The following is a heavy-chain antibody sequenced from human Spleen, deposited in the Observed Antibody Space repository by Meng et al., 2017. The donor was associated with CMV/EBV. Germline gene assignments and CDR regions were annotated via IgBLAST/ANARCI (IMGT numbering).Heavy chain of an antibody. CDR3: ARGGEMATSFLNYYGLDV. CDR1: GDSVSSSSAA. V-gene: IGHV6-1*01. D-gene: IGHD5-24*01. Sequence: SETLSLTCAISGDSVSSSSAAWSWIRQSPSRGLEWLGRTYYRSRWNNDYAVSVISRISINPDTSKNQLSLQLNSVTPEDTAVYYCARGGEMATSFLNYYGLDVWGQGTTVTVSS. J-gene: IGHJ6*02. CDR2: TYYRSRWNN.